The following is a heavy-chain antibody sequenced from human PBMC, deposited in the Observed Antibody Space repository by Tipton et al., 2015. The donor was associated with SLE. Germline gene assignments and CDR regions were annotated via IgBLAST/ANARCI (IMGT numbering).Heavy chain of an antibody. J-gene: IGHJ4*02. CDR3: ARAYAGDVDY. V-gene: IGHV4-59*08. D-gene: IGHD2-2*01. CDR1: GGSISSYY. CDR2: ISFSGLT. Sequence: TLSLTCTVSGGSISSYYWSWIRQPPGKGLEWIGYISFSGLTNYNPSVRSRVSTSMDTPKNQFSLQMSSVTAADTALYYCARAYAGDVDYWGQGTLVTVSS.